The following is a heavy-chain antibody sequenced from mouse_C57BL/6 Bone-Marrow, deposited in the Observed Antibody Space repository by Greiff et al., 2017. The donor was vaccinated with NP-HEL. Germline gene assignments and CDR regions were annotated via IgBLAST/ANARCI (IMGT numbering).Heavy chain of an antibody. Sequence: QVTLKESGPGILQPSQTLSLTCSFSGFSLSTLGMGVGWIRPPSGKGLEWLAHIWWADDMYYNPALKSRLTISKDTSKNQVFLKIANVATADTATYYCARTLYYGNPLDYWGQGTTLTVSS. CDR2: IWWADDM. CDR3: ARTLYYGNPLDY. J-gene: IGHJ2*01. V-gene: IGHV8-8*01. D-gene: IGHD2-1*01. CDR1: GFSLSTLGMG.